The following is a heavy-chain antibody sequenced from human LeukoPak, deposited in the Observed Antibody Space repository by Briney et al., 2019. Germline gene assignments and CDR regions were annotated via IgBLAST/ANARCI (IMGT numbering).Heavy chain of an antibody. D-gene: IGHD1-26*01. CDR1: GFTFSSYA. CDR3: ARDLWYSGSYYGGLDV. CDR2: ISGSGGST. V-gene: IGHV3-23*01. J-gene: IGHJ6*02. Sequence: AGGSLRLSCAASGFTFSSYAMNWVRQAPGKGLEWVSAISGSGGSTFYADSVKGRFTISRDNAKNSLYLQMNSLRAEDTAVYYCARDLWYSGSYYGGLDVWGQGTTVTVSS.